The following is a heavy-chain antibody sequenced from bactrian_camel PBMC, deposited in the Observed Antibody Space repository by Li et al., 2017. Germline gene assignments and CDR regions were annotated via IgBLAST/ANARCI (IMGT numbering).Heavy chain of an antibody. D-gene: IGHD3*01. CDR3: TTGLRSFSGD. Sequence: HVQLVESGGGLVQPGGSLRLSCAASGFPFIREDMTWLRQGPGKGLEWVSSISADGENTYYTEAVKGRFTTSRNNAKNTMYLQMVNLKPEDTALYYCTTGLRSFSGDCGQGTQVTVS. CDR1: GFPFIRED. CDR2: ISADGENT. V-gene: IGHV3-2*01. J-gene: IGHJ4*01.